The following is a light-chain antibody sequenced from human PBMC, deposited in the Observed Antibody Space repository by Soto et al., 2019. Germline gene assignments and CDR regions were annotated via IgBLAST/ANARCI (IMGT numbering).Light chain of an antibody. J-gene: IGKJ1*01. CDR2: KAS. V-gene: IGKV1-5*03. CDR1: QSISSW. Sequence: DIQMTQSPSTLSASVGDRVTITCRASQSISSWLAWYQQKPGKAPKLLIYKASSLESGGPSRFSGSGSGTEFTLTISSLQPDDFATYYCQHYNSYSPRTFDQGTKVEIK. CDR3: QHYNSYSPRT.